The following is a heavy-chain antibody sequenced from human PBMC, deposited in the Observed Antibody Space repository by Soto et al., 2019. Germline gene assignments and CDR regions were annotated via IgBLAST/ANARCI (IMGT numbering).Heavy chain of an antibody. Sequence: QVQLVESGGGVVQPGRSLRLSCAASGFIFSNYGIHWVRQAPGKGLEWVALISYGGSNEYYADSVKGRFTISRDNSKNTVYLQMNSLKTEDTAVYYCAKDRSSDWSLDYWGQGTLVTVSS. V-gene: IGHV3-30*18. CDR2: ISYGGSNE. J-gene: IGHJ4*02. CDR3: AKDRSSDWSLDY. CDR1: GFIFSNYG. D-gene: IGHD6-19*01.